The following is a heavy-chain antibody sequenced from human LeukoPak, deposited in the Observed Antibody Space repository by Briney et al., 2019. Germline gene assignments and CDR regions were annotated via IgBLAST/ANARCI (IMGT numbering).Heavy chain of an antibody. Sequence: ASVNVSCKASGYTFTSYDINWVRQATGQGLEWMGWMNPNSGNTGYAQKFQGRVTITRNTSISTAYMELSSLRSEDTAVYYCAGTVATRVAGAFDIWGQGTMVTVSS. D-gene: IGHD6-19*01. J-gene: IGHJ3*02. CDR3: AGTVATRVAGAFDI. CDR2: MNPNSGNT. V-gene: IGHV1-8*03. CDR1: GYTFTSYD.